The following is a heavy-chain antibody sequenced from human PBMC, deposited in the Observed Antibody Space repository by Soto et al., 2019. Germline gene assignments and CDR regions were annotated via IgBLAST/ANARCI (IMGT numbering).Heavy chain of an antibody. CDR1: GFTFGDYA. Sequence: PGGSLRLSCTASGFTFGDYAISWLRQAPGKGLEWVGFIRSKAYGGTTEYAASVKGRFTISRDDSKSIAYLQMNSLKTEDTAVYYCTRFIYGDYAERAFDIWGQGTMVTVSS. V-gene: IGHV3-49*03. J-gene: IGHJ3*02. CDR3: TRFIYGDYAERAFDI. D-gene: IGHD4-17*01. CDR2: IRSKAYGGTT.